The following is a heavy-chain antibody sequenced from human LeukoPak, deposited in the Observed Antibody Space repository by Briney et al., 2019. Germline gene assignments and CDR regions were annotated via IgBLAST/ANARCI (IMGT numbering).Heavy chain of an antibody. Sequence: ASVKVSCKASGGTFSSYAISWVRQAPGQGLEWMGWMNPNSGNTGYAQKFQGRVTMTRNTSISTAYMELSSLRSEDTAVYYCARGGTNGYSGSYYYIWGQGTLATVSS. V-gene: IGHV1-8*02. J-gene: IGHJ4*02. CDR3: ARGGTNGYSGSYYYI. CDR2: MNPNSGNT. CDR1: GGTFSSYA. D-gene: IGHD1-26*01.